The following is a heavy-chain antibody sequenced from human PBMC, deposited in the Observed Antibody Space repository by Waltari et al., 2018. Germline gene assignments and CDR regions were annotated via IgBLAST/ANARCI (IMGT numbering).Heavy chain of an antibody. J-gene: IGHJ3*02. D-gene: IGHD3-22*01. CDR2: VDPEDGET. V-gene: IGHV1-69-2*01. Sequence: EVQLVQSGAEVKKPGATVKISCKASGYTFTDYYMHWGQQAPGKGLEWMGRVDPEDGETIYAEKFQGRVTITADTSTDTAYKELSSLRAEDTAVYYCAKEIDRSAFDIWGQGTMVTVSS. CDR3: AKEIDRSAFDI. CDR1: GYTFTDYY.